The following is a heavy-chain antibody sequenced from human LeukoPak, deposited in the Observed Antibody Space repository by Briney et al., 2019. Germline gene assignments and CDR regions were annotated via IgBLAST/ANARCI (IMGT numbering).Heavy chain of an antibody. V-gene: IGHV3-49*02. J-gene: IGHJ4*02. Sequence: WIRQPPGKGLEWVGFIRSKAYGGTTEYAASVKGRFTISRDDSKSIAYLQMNSLKTEDTAVYYCTRVRTTVTLYYFDYWGQGTLVTVPS. CDR3: TRVRTTVTLYYFDY. D-gene: IGHD4-17*01. CDR2: IRSKAYGGTT.